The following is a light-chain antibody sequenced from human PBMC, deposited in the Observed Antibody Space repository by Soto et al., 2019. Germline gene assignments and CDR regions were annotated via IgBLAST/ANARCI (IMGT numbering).Light chain of an antibody. Sequence: QTVVTQEPSFSVSPGGTVTLTCGLSSGSVSTSYYPSWYQQTPGQAPRTLIYSTNTPSSGVPDRFSGSILGNKAALTITGAQADDESDYYCVLYVGSGISVFGGGTKLTVL. CDR2: STN. CDR3: VLYVGSGISV. CDR1: SGSVSTSYY. J-gene: IGLJ2*01. V-gene: IGLV8-61*01.